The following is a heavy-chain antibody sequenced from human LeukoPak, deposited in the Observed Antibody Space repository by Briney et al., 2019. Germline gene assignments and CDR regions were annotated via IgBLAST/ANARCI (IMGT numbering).Heavy chain of an antibody. J-gene: IGHJ4*02. Sequence: PSETLSLTCTVSGASISSSYYWSWIRRPPGKGLEWIGYIYYSGSTNYNPSLESRVTMSIDTSNNQFSLKLTSVTATDTAVYYCARSPGHRGYDYWGQGTLVTVSS. CDR1: GASISSSYY. CDR3: ARSPGHRGYDY. CDR2: IYYSGST. D-gene: IGHD3-22*01. V-gene: IGHV4-59*01.